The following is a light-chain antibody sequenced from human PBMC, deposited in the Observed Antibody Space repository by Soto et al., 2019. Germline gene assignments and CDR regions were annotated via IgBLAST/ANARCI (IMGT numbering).Light chain of an antibody. CDR3: QKYNSAPWT. CDR1: QTVSSSY. V-gene: IGKV3-20*01. Sequence: EIVLTQSPGTLPLSPGERATLSCRASQTVSSSYLAWYQQKPGQAPRLLIYGASTRATGIPGRFSGSASGTDFTLTISRLEPEDVATYYCQKYNSAPWTFGQGTKVEIK. J-gene: IGKJ1*01. CDR2: GAS.